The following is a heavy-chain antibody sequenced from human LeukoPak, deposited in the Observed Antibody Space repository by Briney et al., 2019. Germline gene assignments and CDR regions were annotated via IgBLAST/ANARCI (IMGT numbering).Heavy chain of an antibody. CDR1: AFTFSIYS. V-gene: IGHV3-21*01. CDR3: ASGAPAAIVVVTARVY. D-gene: IGHD2-21*02. CDR2: IISSISYI. J-gene: IGHJ4*02. Sequence: GGSLTLSCAASAFTFSIYSMNWVRQAPGNGLEWVSSIISSISYIYYADSVKARFTISRDNAKISMSLKMTSLRAEDTAVYYCASGAPAAIVVVTARVYWGQGTLVTVSS.